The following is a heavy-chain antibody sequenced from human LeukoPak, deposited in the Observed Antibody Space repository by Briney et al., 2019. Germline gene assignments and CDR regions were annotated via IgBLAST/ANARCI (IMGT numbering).Heavy chain of an antibody. Sequence: PGGSLGLSCAASGFTFRNYWMSWVRQAPRKGLEWVAIINEDGNTKYYVDSLKGRFTISRDNAKNSLYLQMSSLRAEDTAVYYCARDYWRSLEYWGQGTLVTVSS. J-gene: IGHJ4*02. CDR2: INEDGNTK. CDR3: ARDYWRSLEY. CDR1: GFTFRNYW. D-gene: IGHD3-16*01. V-gene: IGHV3-7*03.